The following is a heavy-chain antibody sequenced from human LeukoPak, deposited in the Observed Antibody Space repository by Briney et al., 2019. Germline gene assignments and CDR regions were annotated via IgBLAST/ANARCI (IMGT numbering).Heavy chain of an antibody. CDR3: AREESRGDYYYMDV. CDR2: INPTFGTA. J-gene: IGHJ6*03. CDR1: GGTFSSYS. Sequence: GASVNVSCKASGGTFSSYSISWVRQAPGQGLEWMGGINPTFGTAHYPQLFQGRVTISADKSTSTAYMERSSLRSEDTAVYYSAREESRGDYYYMDVWGKGTTVTVSS. D-gene: IGHD2/OR15-2a*01. V-gene: IGHV1-69*06.